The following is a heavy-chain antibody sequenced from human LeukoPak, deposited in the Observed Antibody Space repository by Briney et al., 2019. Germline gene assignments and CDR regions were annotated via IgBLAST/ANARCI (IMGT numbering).Heavy chain of an antibody. D-gene: IGHD3-16*01. CDR1: GFTVSSNY. J-gene: IGHJ6*02. CDR3: ARAGLGRIVDV. V-gene: IGHV3-66*01. CDR2: IYSGGST. Sequence: GGSLRLSCAASGFTVSSNYMSWFRQAPGKGLEWVSVIYSGGSTYYADSVKGRFTISRGNSKNTLYLQMNSLRAEDTAVYYCARAGLGRIVDVWGQGTTVTVSS.